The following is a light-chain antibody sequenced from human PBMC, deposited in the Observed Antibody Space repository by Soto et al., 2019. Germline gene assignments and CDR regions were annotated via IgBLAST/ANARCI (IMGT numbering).Light chain of an antibody. V-gene: IGKV1-39*01. CDR1: QTIVKY. CDR3: QQSYNTPT. J-gene: IGKJ2*01. Sequence: DIQMTQSPSALSASVGDRVTITCRASQTIVKYLNWYQQRQGKAPKLLIYSASSLQSGVPSRFSGSGSGTDFTLTISSLQFEDFATYYCQQSYNTPTFGQGTKLEIK. CDR2: SAS.